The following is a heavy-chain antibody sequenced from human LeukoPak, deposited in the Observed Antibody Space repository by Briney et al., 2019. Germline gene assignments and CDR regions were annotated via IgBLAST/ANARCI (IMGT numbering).Heavy chain of an antibody. J-gene: IGHJ4*02. D-gene: IGHD6-13*01. Sequence: GGSLRLSCAASEFTVSSNYMSWVRQAPGKGLEWVSVIYSGGSTDYADSVKGRFTISRDNSKNTLNLQMNSLRAEDTAVYYCVKVAAPGSGGRGGYWGQGTLVTVSS. CDR2: IYSGGST. V-gene: IGHV3-53*01. CDR1: EFTVSSNY. CDR3: VKVAAPGSGGRGGY.